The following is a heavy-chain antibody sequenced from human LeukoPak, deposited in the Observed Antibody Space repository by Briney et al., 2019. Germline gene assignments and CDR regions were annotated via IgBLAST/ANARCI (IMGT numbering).Heavy chain of an antibody. J-gene: IGHJ4*02. D-gene: IGHD1-26*01. V-gene: IGHV1-18*01. CDR1: GYTFTSYG. CDR2: ISAYNGNT. CDR3: ARDKESGSYRFQDY. Sequence: ASVKVSCKASGYTFTSYGISWLRQAPGQGLEWMGWISAYNGNTNYAQRLQGRVTITTDTSTSTAYMELRSLRSDDTAVYYCARDKESGSYRFQDYWGQGTLVTVSS.